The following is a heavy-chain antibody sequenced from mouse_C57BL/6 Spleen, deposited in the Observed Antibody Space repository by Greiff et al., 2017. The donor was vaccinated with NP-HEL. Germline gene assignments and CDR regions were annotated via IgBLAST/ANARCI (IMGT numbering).Heavy chain of an antibody. CDR3: ARRYYGSSYEAMDY. D-gene: IGHD1-1*01. J-gene: IGHJ4*01. Sequence: VQLQQSGPELVKPGASVKISCKASGYTFTDYYMNWVKQSHGKSLEWIGDINPNNGGTSYNQKFKGKATLTVDKSSSTAYMELRSLTSEDSAVYYCARRYYGSSYEAMDYWGQGTSVTVSS. V-gene: IGHV1-26*01. CDR2: INPNNGGT. CDR1: GYTFTDYY.